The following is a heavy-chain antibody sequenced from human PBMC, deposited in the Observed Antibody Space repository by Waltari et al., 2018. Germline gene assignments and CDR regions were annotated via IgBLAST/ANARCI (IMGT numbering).Heavy chain of an antibody. CDR3: ARGPVAAGTDAFDI. D-gene: IGHD6-13*01. V-gene: IGHV4-34*01. CDR1: GGSFSGYS. J-gene: IGHJ3*02. CDR2: INHSGST. Sequence: QVQLQQWGAGLLKPSETLSLTCAVYGGSFSGYSWSWIRQPPGKGLEWIGEINHSGSTNYNPSLKSRVTISVDTSKNQFSLKLSSVTAADTAVYYCARGPVAAGTDAFDIWGQGTMVTVSS.